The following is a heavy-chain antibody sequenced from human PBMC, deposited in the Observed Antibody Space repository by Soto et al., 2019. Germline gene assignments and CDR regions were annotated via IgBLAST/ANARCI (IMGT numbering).Heavy chain of an antibody. CDR1: GGTFSSSA. CDR3: ATDTDRLQLGGNYYYILDV. V-gene: IGHV1-69*12. J-gene: IGHJ6*02. CDR2: IIPLFRTP. Sequence: QVQLVQSGAEMKEPGSSVKVSCKTSGGTFSSSAISWLRQAPGQGLEWMGGIIPLFRTPDYAQKSQGRVTIAADESTSTAYMALSSLRSEDTAVYYCATDTDRLQLGGNYYYILDVWGQGTTITVSS. D-gene: IGHD1-1*01.